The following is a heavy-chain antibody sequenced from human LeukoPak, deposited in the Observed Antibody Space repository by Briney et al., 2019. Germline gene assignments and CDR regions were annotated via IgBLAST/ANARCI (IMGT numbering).Heavy chain of an antibody. CDR2: IIPILGIA. Sequence: SVKVSCKASGGTFSSYAISWVRQAPGQGLEWMGRIIPILGIANYAQKFQGRVTITADKSTSTAYMELSSLRSEDTAVYYCARGDSVVPATTIDYWGQGTLVTVSS. V-gene: IGHV1-69*04. CDR3: ARGDSVVPATTIDY. D-gene: IGHD2-2*01. CDR1: GGTFSSYA. J-gene: IGHJ4*02.